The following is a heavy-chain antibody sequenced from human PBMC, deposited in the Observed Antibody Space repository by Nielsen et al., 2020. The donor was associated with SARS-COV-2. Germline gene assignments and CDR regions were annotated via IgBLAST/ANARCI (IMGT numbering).Heavy chain of an antibody. Sequence: SEILSLTCTVSGGSISSSSYYWGWIRQPPGKGLEWIGSIYYSGSTYYNPSLKSRVTISVDTSKNQFSLKLSSVTAADTAVYYCARDPGYYGMDVWGQGTTVTVSS. CDR1: GGSISSSSYY. CDR2: IYYSGST. J-gene: IGHJ6*02. V-gene: IGHV4-39*07. CDR3: ARDPGYYGMDV.